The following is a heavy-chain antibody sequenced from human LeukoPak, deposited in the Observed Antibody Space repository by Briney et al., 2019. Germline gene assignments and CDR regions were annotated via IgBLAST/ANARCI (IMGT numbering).Heavy chain of an antibody. CDR2: IWHDGSSK. CDR1: GFIFSNYG. Sequence: PGRSLRLSCAASGFIFSNYGMHWVRQAPGKGLEWVAVIWHDGSSKYYADSVKGRFTISRDNSKNTVYLQMNSLRAEDTAVYYCANNFDYWGQGTLVTVSS. J-gene: IGHJ4*02. V-gene: IGHV3-33*06. CDR3: ANNFDY.